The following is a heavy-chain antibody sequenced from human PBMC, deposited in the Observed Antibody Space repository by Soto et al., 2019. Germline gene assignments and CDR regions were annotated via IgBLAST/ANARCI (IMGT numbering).Heavy chain of an antibody. CDR1: GYTFTSYY. D-gene: IGHD1-26*01. V-gene: IGHV1-46*01. Sequence: QVQLVQSGAEVKKPGASVKVSCKASGYTFTSYYMHWVRQAPGQGLEWMGIINPSSGDTTYAQKFQGRLTMTRDTSTSTIFMQLSSLRSEDTAVYYCTREGGSYDYWGQGTLVTVSS. CDR2: INPSSGDT. J-gene: IGHJ4*02. CDR3: TREGGSYDY.